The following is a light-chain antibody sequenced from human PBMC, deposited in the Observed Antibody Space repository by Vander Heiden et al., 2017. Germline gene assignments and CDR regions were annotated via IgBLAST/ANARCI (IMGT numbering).Light chain of an antibody. CDR1: TSNIGTNT. CDR3: ASWDDSLNAYV. V-gene: IGLV1-44*01. Sequence: QSALTQPPSASGTPGQTVTISRSGSTSNIGTNTVNWYKQFPGTAPDLLIYRNDQWPSGVPGRISGSKSGTSASLAISDLQSEDEADYYCASWDDSLNAYVFGAGTKVIVL. J-gene: IGLJ1*01. CDR2: RND.